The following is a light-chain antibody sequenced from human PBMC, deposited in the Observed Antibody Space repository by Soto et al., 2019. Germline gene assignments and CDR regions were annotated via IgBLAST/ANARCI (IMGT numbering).Light chain of an antibody. CDR3: QQYNDWQLT. V-gene: IGKV3-15*01. Sequence: EKVMTQSPAALSVSPGERATLSCRASQSVNSNLAWYQRKPGQAPRLLLYGASTRATGIPARFSGSASGTEFTLTISSLQSEDSAVYYCQQYNDWQLTFGGGTKVEIK. CDR1: QSVNSN. CDR2: GAS. J-gene: IGKJ4*01.